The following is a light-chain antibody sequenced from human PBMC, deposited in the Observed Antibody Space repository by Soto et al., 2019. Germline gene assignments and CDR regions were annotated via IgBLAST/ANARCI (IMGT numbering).Light chain of an antibody. CDR3: KQYNSYSWT. V-gene: IGKV1-5*03. Sequence: DIQSTQSPSSLSASVGDRVTITCRASQSISSWLAWYQQKPGKAPKLLIYKASSLESGVPSRFSGSGSGTEFTLTISSLKPDDFATYYCKQYNSYSWTVGQGKKGDIK. CDR2: KAS. CDR1: QSISSW. J-gene: IGKJ1*01.